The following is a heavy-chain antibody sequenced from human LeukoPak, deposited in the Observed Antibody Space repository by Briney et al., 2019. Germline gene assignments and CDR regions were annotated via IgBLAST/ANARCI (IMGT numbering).Heavy chain of an antibody. CDR2: INHSGST. Sequence: SETLSLTCAVYGGSFSGYHWSWIRQPPGKGLEWMGGINHSGSTNYNPSLKSRVTISVDKSNIQFSLKVNSVTAADTAVYYCALRPQWLLHEYWGQGTLVTVSS. D-gene: IGHD3-22*01. CDR3: ALRPQWLLHEY. CDR1: GGSFSGYH. J-gene: IGHJ4*02. V-gene: IGHV4-34*01.